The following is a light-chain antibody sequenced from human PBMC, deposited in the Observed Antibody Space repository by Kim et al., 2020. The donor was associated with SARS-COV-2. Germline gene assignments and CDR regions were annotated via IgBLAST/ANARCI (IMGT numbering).Light chain of an antibody. CDR1: SSDVGGYDY. CDR3: SSYTRTNTLVL. CDR2: AVT. V-gene: IGLV2-14*03. J-gene: IGLJ2*01. Sequence: QSALTQPASVSGSPGQSITISCTGTSSDVGGYDYVSWYQQHPGKAPKLLIYAVTDRPSGVSNRFSGSKSGNTASLTIFGLQAEDEAVYYCSSYTRTNTLVLFGGGTQLTVL.